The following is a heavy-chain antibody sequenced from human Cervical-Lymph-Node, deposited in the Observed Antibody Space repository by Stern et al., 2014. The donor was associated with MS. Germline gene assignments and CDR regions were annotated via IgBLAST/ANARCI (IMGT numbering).Heavy chain of an antibody. Sequence: VQLVESGGGVVQPGRSLRLSCTASGFTINNYGMHWVRQAPGKGLEWVAFIWFDGSNKSYGASVKGRFTISRDNSKNTLSLQMNSLRGEDTAVYSCARDRWYTSGWYHYGMDVWGQGTTVTVSS. CDR2: IWFDGSNK. CDR3: ARDRWYTSGWYHYGMDV. V-gene: IGHV3-33*01. CDR1: GFTINNYG. D-gene: IGHD6-19*01. J-gene: IGHJ6*02.